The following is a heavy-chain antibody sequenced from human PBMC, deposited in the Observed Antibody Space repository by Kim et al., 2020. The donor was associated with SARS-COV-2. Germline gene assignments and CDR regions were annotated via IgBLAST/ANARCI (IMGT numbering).Heavy chain of an antibody. Sequence: PSPKSRITLSGDTSKNPFSLTVSSVTAADTAVYYCARAPITMIVVVKAFDIWGQGTMVTVSS. V-gene: IGHV4-31*02. D-gene: IGHD3-22*01. CDR3: ARAPITMIVVVKAFDI. J-gene: IGHJ3*02.